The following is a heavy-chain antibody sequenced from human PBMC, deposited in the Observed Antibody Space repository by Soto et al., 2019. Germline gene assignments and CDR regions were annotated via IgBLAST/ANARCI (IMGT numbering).Heavy chain of an antibody. V-gene: IGHV3-23*01. Sequence: EVQLLESGGGLVQPGGSLRLSCAASGFTFSSYAMSWVRQAPGKGLEWVSGIGGSGAGTNYADSVKGRFTISRDNSKXXXXXXXXXXXXXXXXXXXXXXXXXXXXXXTHLDYWGHGTLVTVSS. CDR1: GFTFSSYA. CDR3: XXXXXXXXXXTHLDY. CDR2: IGGSGAGT. J-gene: IGHJ4*01.